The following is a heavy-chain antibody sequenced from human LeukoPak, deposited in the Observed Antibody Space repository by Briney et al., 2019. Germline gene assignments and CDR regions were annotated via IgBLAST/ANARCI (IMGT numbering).Heavy chain of an antibody. CDR1: GYTFTSYG. D-gene: IGHD6-13*01. J-gene: IGHJ4*02. V-gene: IGHV1-2*02. Sequence: RASVKVSCKASGYTFTSYGISWVRRAPGQGLEWMGWFNPESGGTNYAQKFQGRVTMTTDTTISTAYMELTRLRSDDTAVYYCASALNSRSSSCWGQGTRVTVSS. CDR3: ASALNSRSSSC. CDR2: FNPESGGT.